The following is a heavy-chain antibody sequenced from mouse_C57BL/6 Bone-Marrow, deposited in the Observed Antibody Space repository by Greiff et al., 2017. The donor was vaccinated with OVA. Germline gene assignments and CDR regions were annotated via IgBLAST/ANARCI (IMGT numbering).Heavy chain of an antibody. J-gene: IGHJ4*01. V-gene: IGHV1-53*01. CDR1: GYTFTSYW. Sequence: QVQLQQPGTELVKPGASVKLSCKASGYTFTSYWMHWVKQRPGQGLEWIGNINPSNGGTNYNEKFKSKATLTVDKSSSTAYMQLSSLTSEDSAVYYCARPDGSTGNYYAMDYWGQGTSVTVSS. D-gene: IGHD2-3*01. CDR2: INPSNGGT. CDR3: ARPDGSTGNYYAMDY.